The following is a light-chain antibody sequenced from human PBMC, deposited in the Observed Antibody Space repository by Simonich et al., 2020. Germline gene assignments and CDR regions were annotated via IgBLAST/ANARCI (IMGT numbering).Light chain of an antibody. CDR2: WAS. CDR1: QSVLYSSNNKNY. J-gene: IGKJ2*01. V-gene: IGKV4-1*01. Sequence: DIVMTQSPYSLAVSLGERATINGKSSQSVLYSSNNKNYLAWYQQKPGQPPKLLIYWASTRESGVPDRFSGSGSGTDFTLTISSLQAEDVAVYYCQQYYSTPYTFGQGTKLEIK. CDR3: QQYYSTPYT.